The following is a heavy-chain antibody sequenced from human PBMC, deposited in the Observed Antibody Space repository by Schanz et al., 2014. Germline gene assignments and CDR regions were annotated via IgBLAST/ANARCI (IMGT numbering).Heavy chain of an antibody. V-gene: IGHV3-53*01. CDR3: ARDGGRDGYNLAFDV. CDR2: MYINSGST. D-gene: IGHD5-12*01. Sequence: EVQLVESCCFLLPPLGSLRLSCAVSGFPVNTNYMSWVRQAPGKGLEWISSMYINSGSTQYADSVKGRFIISRDSSKNTLFLQMNSLRAEDTAVYFCARDGGRDGYNLAFDVWGQGTLVTVSS. J-gene: IGHJ3*01. CDR1: GFPVNTNY.